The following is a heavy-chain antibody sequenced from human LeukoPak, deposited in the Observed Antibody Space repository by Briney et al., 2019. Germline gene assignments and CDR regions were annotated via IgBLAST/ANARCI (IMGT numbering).Heavy chain of an antibody. CDR2: IGVAGGT. CDR1: GFTLSAHD. Sequence: GRSLRLSCVASGFTLSAHDMLWVRQVTGKGLEWVSAIGVAGGTYYPGSVKGRFTISRENAKNSLYLQLNSLRVGDTAVYYRARGWERGFDCWGQGTLVTVSS. J-gene: IGHJ4*02. D-gene: IGHD1-26*01. V-gene: IGHV3-13*01. CDR3: ARGWERGFDC.